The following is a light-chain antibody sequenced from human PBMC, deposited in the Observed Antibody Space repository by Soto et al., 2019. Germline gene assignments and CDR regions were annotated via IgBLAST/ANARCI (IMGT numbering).Light chain of an antibody. CDR3: MQALQTPRT. CDR1: QSLLHSNGYNC. Sequence: DIVMTQSPLSLPVTPGEPASISCRSSQSLLHSNGYNCLDWYLQKPRQSPQLLIYLGSNRASGVPDRFSGSGSGTDFTLTISRVEAEDVGVYYCMQALQTPRTFGQGTKLEIK. V-gene: IGKV2-28*01. CDR2: LGS. J-gene: IGKJ2*01.